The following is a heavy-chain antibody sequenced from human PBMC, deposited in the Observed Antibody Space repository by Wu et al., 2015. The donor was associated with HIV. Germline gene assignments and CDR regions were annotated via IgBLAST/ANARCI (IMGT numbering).Heavy chain of an antibody. D-gene: IGHD6-19*01. CDR3: ARDQEQWLVQNDAFDI. V-gene: IGHV1-69*13. CDR2: IIPIFGTA. Sequence: QVQLVQSGAEVKKPGSSVKVSCKASGGTFSSYAISWVRQAPGQGLEWMGRIIPIFGTANYAQKFQGRVTITADESTSTAYMELSSLRSEDTAVYYCARDQEQWLVQNDAFDIWSQGTTVTVSS. J-gene: IGHJ3*02. CDR1: GGTFSSYA.